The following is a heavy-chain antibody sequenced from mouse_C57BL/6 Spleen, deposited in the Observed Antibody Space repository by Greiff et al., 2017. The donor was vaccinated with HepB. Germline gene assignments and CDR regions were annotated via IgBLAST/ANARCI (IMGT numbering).Heavy chain of an antibody. CDR1: GFTFSDYG. CDR3: ARNSAYAMDY. Sequence: EVKLVESGGGLVQPGGSLKLSCAASGFTFSDYGMAWVRQAPRQGPEWVAFISNLAYSIYYADTVTGRFTISRENAKNTLYLEMSSLRSEDTAMYYCARNSAYAMDYWGQGTSVTVSS. D-gene: IGHD2-12*01. J-gene: IGHJ4*01. CDR2: ISNLAYSI. V-gene: IGHV5-15*01.